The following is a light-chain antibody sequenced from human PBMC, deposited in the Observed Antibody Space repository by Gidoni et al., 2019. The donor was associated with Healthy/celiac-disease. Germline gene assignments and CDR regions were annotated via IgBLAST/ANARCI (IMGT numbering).Light chain of an antibody. CDR1: SSTIGSNT. Sequence: HSVLTHPPSASGTPAQRVTISCSGSSSTIGSNTVNWYLQLPGTAPKLLIYSNNQRPSGGPDRFSGSKSGTSASLAISGLQSEDEADYYCAAWDDSLNGYVFGTGTKVTVL. CDR2: SNN. CDR3: AAWDDSLNGYV. J-gene: IGLJ1*01. V-gene: IGLV1-44*01.